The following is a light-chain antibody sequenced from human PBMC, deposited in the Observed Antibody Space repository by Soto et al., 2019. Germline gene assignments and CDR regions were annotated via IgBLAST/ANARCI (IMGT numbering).Light chain of an antibody. Sequence: EIVLTQSPGILSLSPGERATLSCRASQSVSSSYLAWYQHNPGQAPRLLIYGASSRATGIPDRFSGSGSGTDFTLTISRLEPEDFAVYSCQQRSDWPITFGQGTRLEIK. V-gene: IGKV3D-20*02. J-gene: IGKJ5*01. CDR3: QQRSDWPIT. CDR1: QSVSSSY. CDR2: GAS.